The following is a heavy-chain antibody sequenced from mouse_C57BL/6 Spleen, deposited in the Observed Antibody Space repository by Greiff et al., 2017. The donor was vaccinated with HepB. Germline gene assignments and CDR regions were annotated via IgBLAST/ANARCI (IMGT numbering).Heavy chain of an antibody. CDR1: GFTFSDYY. J-gene: IGHJ1*03. V-gene: IGHV5-12*01. CDR3: ARHPIYYDYDWYFDV. CDR2: ISNGGGST. D-gene: IGHD2-4*01. Sequence: DVKLVESGGGLVQPGGSLKLSCAASGFTFSDYYMYWVRQTPEKRLEWVAYISNGGGSTYYPDTVKGRFTISRDNAKNTLYLQMSRLKSEDTAMYYCARHPIYYDYDWYFDVWGTGTTVTVSS.